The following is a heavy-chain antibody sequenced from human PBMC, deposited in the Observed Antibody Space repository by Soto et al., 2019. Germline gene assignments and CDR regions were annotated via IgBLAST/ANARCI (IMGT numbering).Heavy chain of an antibody. J-gene: IGHJ5*02. CDR1: GGSISSGGYY. V-gene: IGHV4-31*03. Sequence: QVQLQESGPGLVRRSQTMSLTCTVSGGSISSGGYYWSWIRQHPGKGLEWIGYIYYSGSTYYNPSLKSRVTISVDTSKNQFSLKLSSVTAADTAVYYCARDGGYCSGGSCNPWGQGTLVTVSS. CDR2: IYYSGST. D-gene: IGHD2-15*01. CDR3: ARDGGYCSGGSCNP.